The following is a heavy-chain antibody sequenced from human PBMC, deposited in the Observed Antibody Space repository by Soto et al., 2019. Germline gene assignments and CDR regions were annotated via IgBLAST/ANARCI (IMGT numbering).Heavy chain of an antibody. CDR3: ARSVAVPGAHIDY. CDR2: VYYTGST. CDR1: GGSISGSY. D-gene: IGHD6-19*01. J-gene: IGHJ4*02. V-gene: IGHV4-59*01. Sequence: QVQLQESGPGLWKPSETLSLTCSVSGGSISGSYWTWIRQPPGKGLEWLGYVYYTGSTNYSPSLRSRVSISVDTSKNEFSLRLSSVTAADTAVYFCARSVAVPGAHIDYWGQGTQVTVSS.